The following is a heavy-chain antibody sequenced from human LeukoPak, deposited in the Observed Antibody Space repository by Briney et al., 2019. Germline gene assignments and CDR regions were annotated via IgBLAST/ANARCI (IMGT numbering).Heavy chain of an antibody. CDR2: IYHSGRT. D-gene: IGHD2-2*01. CDR3: ARGPSRTYMDV. J-gene: IGHJ6*03. V-gene: IGHV4-30-2*01. Sequence: SETLSLTCAVSGGSVSSDGYSWSWIRQPPGKGLEWIGYIYHSGRTYYNPSLKSRVTISVDKSKNQFSLKLSSVTAADTAVYYCARGPSRTYMDVWGKGTTVTVSS. CDR1: GGSVSSDGYS.